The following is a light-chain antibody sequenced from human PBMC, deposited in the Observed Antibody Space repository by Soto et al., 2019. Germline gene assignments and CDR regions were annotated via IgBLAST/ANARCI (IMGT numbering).Light chain of an antibody. CDR2: DSS. J-gene: IGKJ1*01. CDR1: RSLSSGY. CDR3: QQYGDSPRT. V-gene: IGKV3-20*01. Sequence: IVLMQSPGTLSLSPGERATLSCRASRSLSSGYLAWYQQKPGQAPRLLFYDSSRSSTRTPDRFSVSESWTDFTLTISRREPEYVALYYCQQYGDSPRTFGQGIKVEMK.